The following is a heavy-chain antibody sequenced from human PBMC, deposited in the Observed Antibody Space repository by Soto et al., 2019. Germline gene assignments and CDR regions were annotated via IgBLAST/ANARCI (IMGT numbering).Heavy chain of an antibody. CDR1: GFSLSTSGMC. J-gene: IGHJ4*02. CDR2: IDWDDDK. CDR3: ARIRENIVATIYFDS. V-gene: IGHV2-70*11. D-gene: IGHD5-12*01. Sequence: SGPTLVNPTQTLTLTCTFSGFSLSTSGMCVSWIRQPPGKALEWLARIDWDDDKYYSTSLKTRLTISKDTSKNQVVLTMTNMDPVDTATYYCARIRENIVATIYFDSWAQGTLVTVSS.